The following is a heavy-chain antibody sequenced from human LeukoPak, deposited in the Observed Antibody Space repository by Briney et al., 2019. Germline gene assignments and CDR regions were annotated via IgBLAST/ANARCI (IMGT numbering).Heavy chain of an antibody. CDR2: ISYDGSNK. V-gene: IGHV3-30*04. CDR3: ASISLLWFGAPSHAVFDY. J-gene: IGHJ4*02. D-gene: IGHD3-10*01. Sequence: GRSLRLSCAASGFTFSSYAMHWVRQAPGKGLEWVAVISYDGSNKYYADSVKGRFTISRDNSKNTLYLQMNSLRAEDTAVYYCASISLLWFGAPSHAVFDYWGQGTLVTVSS. CDR1: GFTFSSYA.